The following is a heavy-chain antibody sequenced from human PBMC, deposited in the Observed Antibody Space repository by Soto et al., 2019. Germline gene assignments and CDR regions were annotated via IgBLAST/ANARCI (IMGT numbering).Heavy chain of an antibody. V-gene: IGHV3-53*01. J-gene: IGHJ4*02. Sequence: GGSLRLSCAASGFTVSRNYMSWVRQAPGKGLEWVSVTYSGGSTYYADSVKGQFTISRDNSKNTLYLQMNSLRAEDTAVYYCARDFFATIYHYFDYWGQGTLVTVSS. CDR3: ARDFFATIYHYFDY. D-gene: IGHD3-9*01. CDR2: TYSGGST. CDR1: GFTVSRNY.